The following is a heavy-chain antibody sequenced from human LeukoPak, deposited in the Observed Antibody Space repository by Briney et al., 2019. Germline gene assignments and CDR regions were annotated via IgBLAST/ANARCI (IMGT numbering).Heavy chain of an antibody. V-gene: IGHV4-34*01. Sequence: PSETLSLTCAVYGGSFSGYYWSWIRQPPGKGLEWIGEINHSGSTNYNPSLESRVTISVDTSKNHVSLNPTSVTAADTAVYYCVRPESAGTKYRFDYWGQGALVTVSS. CDR2: INHSGST. D-gene: IGHD1-1*01. J-gene: IGHJ4*02. CDR1: GGSFSGYY. CDR3: VRPESAGTKYRFDY.